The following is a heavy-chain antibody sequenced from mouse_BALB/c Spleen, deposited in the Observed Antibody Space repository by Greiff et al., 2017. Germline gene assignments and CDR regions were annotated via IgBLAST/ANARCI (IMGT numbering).Heavy chain of an antibody. Sequence: EVKLVESGGGLVKPGGSLKLSCAASGFTFSSYAMSWVRQTPEKRLEWVATISSGGSYTYYPDSVKGRFTISRDNAKNTLYLQMSSLRSEDTAMYYCARRDGNYGFAYWGQGTLVTVSA. J-gene: IGHJ3*01. CDR1: GFTFSSYA. CDR2: ISSGGSYT. CDR3: ARRDGNYGFAY. V-gene: IGHV5-9-3*01. D-gene: IGHD2-1*01.